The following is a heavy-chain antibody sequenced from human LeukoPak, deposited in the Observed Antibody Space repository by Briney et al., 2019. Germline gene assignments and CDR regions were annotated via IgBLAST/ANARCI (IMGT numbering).Heavy chain of an antibody. V-gene: IGHV3-20*01. D-gene: IGHD5-18*01. J-gene: IGHJ5*02. CDR3: AKTPRLPPRPRWFDP. CDR1: GFSFRSYS. Sequence: GGSLSLFCAASGFSFRSYSMMWVRQAPGKGLEWVSGFNWNCGNTGYADSVKGRFTISRDNAKNALYLQMNSLRAEDTAVYHCAKTPRLPPRPRWFDPWGQGTLVTVSS. CDR2: FNWNCGNT.